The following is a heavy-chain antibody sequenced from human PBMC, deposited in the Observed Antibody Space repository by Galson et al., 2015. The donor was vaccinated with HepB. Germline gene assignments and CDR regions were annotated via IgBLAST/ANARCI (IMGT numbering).Heavy chain of an antibody. J-gene: IGHJ6*02. Sequence: SVKVSCKVSGSTLTELSMHWVRQAPGKGLEWMGGFDPEDGETIYAQKFQGRVTMTEDTSTDTAYMELSSLRSEDTAVYYCATGAGSGYFYDSSGSAGMDVWGQGTTVTVSS. V-gene: IGHV1-24*01. CDR2: FDPEDGET. D-gene: IGHD3-22*01. CDR1: GSTLTELS. CDR3: ATGAGSGYFYDSSGSAGMDV.